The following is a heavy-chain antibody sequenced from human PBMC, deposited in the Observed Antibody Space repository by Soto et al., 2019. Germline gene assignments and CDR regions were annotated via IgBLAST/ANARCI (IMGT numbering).Heavy chain of an antibody. J-gene: IGHJ5*02. D-gene: IGHD1-26*01. CDR2: ISESGGTT. V-gene: IGHV3-23*01. CDR1: GVTFIHHA. CDR3: VPGSSGAVGEDR. Sequence: EVQLLQSGGGLVQPGGSLRLSCEASGVTFIHHAMTWVRQAPGKGLEWVSSISESGGTTYYADSVKGRFTISRDNPKNTLFLQMNSLRAEDKAVYYCVPGSSGAVGEDRWGQGTLVTVSS.